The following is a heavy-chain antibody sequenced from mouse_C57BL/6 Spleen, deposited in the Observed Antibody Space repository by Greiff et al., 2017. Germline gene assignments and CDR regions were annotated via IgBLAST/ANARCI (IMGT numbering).Heavy chain of an antibody. Sequence: EVKLMESGGGLVQPGGSLKLSCAASGFTFSDYYMYWVRQTPEKRLEWVAYISNGGGSTYYPDTVKGRFTISRDNAKNTLYLQMSRLKSEDTAMYYCARRDYDGSDYWGQGTTLTVSS. V-gene: IGHV5-12*01. J-gene: IGHJ2*01. CDR2: ISNGGGST. CDR1: GFTFSDYY. D-gene: IGHD2-4*01. CDR3: ARRDYDGSDY.